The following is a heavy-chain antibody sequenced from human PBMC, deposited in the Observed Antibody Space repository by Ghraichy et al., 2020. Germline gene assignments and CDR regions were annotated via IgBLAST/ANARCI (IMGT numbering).Heavy chain of an antibody. CDR1: GFTFNDYS. V-gene: IGHV3-48*02. Sequence: GSLRLSCVGSGFTFNDYSMNWVRQSPGKGLEWVAYITSSSRTRSYADSVKGRFTISRDNAQNSLYLQMNSLRDEDTAVYYCARGSKVVRFFYYDGMDVWGQGTTVTVS. J-gene: IGHJ6*02. CDR3: ARGSKVVRFFYYDGMDV. D-gene: IGHD4-23*01. CDR2: ITSSSRTR.